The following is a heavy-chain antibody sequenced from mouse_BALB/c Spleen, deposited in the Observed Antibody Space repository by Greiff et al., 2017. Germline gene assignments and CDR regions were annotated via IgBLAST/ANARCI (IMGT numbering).Heavy chain of an antibody. Sequence: EVQRVESGGGLVKPGGSLKLSCAASGFTFSSYAMSWVRQTPEKRLEWVASISSGGSTYYPDSVKGRFTISRDNARNILYLQMSSLRSEDTAMYYCAREGLTTVVADWYFDVWGAGTTVTVSS. D-gene: IGHD1-1*01. J-gene: IGHJ1*01. CDR2: ISSGGST. CDR1: GFTFSSYA. V-gene: IGHV5-6-5*01. CDR3: AREGLTTVVADWYFDV.